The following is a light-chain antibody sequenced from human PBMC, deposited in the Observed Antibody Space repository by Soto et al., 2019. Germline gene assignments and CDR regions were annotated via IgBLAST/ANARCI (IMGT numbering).Light chain of an antibody. J-gene: IGLJ1*01. CDR1: SSEVGAYTF. CDR3: SSYTSSSTHV. CDR2: DVS. V-gene: IGLV2-14*03. Sequence: QSALTQPASVSGSPGQSITISCTGTSSEVGAYTFVSWYQQHPDKVPKLMIFDVSRRPSGVSDRFSGSKSGNTAYLTISGLQPEDEADYYCSSYTSSSTHVFGSGTKVTVL.